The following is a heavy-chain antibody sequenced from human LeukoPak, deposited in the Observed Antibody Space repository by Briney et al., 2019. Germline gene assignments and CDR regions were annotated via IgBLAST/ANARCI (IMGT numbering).Heavy chain of an antibody. CDR3: ARERLHFYYYYGMDV. CDR1: GYTFTSYY. D-gene: IGHD4-11*01. Sequence: ASVKVSCKASGYTFTSYYMHWVRQAPGQGLEWMGWINPNSGGTNYAQKFQGWVTMTRDTSISTAYMELSRLRSDDTAVYYCARERLHFYYYYGMDVWGQGTTVTVSS. CDR2: INPNSGGT. V-gene: IGHV1-2*04. J-gene: IGHJ6*02.